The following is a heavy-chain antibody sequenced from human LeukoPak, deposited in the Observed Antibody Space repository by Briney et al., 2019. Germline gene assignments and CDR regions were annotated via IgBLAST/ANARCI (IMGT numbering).Heavy chain of an antibody. Sequence: SETLSLTCTVSGGSISSYYWSWIRQPPGKGLEWIGYIYYSGSTNYNPSLKSRVTISVDTSKNQFSLKLSSVTAADTAVYYCARDAPGYSSVYFDYWGQGTLVTVSS. CDR1: GGSISSYY. V-gene: IGHV4-59*01. CDR2: IYYSGST. D-gene: IGHD6-19*01. J-gene: IGHJ4*02. CDR3: ARDAPGYSSVYFDY.